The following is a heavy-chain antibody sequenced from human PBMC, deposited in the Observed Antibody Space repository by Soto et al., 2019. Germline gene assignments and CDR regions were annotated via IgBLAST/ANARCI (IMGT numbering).Heavy chain of an antibody. CDR2: ISKDGSYR. Sequence: QVQLVESGGGVVKPGRSLRLSCVGSGFTFARHALHWVRQAPGKGLEWVAVISKDGSYRNYADSVTGRFTISTDNSENTLHLQMSSLRDDDTAVYYCARESSAWYQPTAHWGQGTLVTVSS. D-gene: IGHD6-19*01. CDR1: GFTFARHA. CDR3: ARESSAWYQPTAH. V-gene: IGHV3-30-3*01. J-gene: IGHJ4*02.